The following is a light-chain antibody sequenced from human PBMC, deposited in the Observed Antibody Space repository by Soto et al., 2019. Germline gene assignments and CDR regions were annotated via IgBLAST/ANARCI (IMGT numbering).Light chain of an antibody. CDR3: KSYAGSNTYV. J-gene: IGLJ1*01. CDR1: KNDIGVYDF. V-gene: IGLV2-8*01. Sequence: QSALTQPPSASGSPGQSVTISCTGTKNDIGVYDFVSWYQHHPGKAPRLIIYEVVQRPSGVPDRFSGSKSGNTASLTVSGLHAADEGDYFCKSYAGSNTYVVGSGTKLTVL. CDR2: EVV.